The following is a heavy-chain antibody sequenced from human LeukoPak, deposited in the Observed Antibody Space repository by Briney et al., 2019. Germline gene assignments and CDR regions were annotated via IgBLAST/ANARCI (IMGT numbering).Heavy chain of an antibody. CDR2: ITTSGGST. CDR1: GFTFSTYA. J-gene: IGHJ4*02. V-gene: IGHV3-23*01. CDR3: TRFRYTVYYFDY. Sequence: TGGSLRLSCAASGFTFSTYAMSWVRQPPGRGLEWVSAITTSGGSTYHADSVKGRFTISRDNSKNMLYLQMNSLRAEDTAVYYCTRFRYTVYYFDYWGQGALVTVSS. D-gene: IGHD3-9*01.